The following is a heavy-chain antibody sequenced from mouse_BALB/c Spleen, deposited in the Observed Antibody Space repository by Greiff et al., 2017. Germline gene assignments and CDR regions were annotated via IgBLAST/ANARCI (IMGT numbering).Heavy chain of an antibody. V-gene: IGHV5-4*02. CDR2: ISDGGSYT. CDR3: ARDYRYGAMDY. Sequence: EVKLMESGGGLVKPGGSLKLSCAASGFTFSDYYMYWVRQTPEKRLEWVATISDGGSYTYYPDSVKGRFTISRDNAKNNLYLQMSSLKSEDTAMYYCARDYRYGAMDYWGQGTSVTVSS. CDR1: GFTFSDYY. J-gene: IGHJ4*01. D-gene: IGHD2-14*01.